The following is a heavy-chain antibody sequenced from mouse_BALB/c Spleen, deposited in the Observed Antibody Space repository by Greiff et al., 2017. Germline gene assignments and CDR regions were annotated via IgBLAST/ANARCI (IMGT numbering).Heavy chain of an antibody. J-gene: IGHJ2*01. CDR1: GYAFTNYL. V-gene: IGHV1-54*01. CDR3: ARGNDYDDGPFDY. D-gene: IGHD2-4*01. CDR2: INPGSGGT. Sequence: QVQLQQSGAELVRPGTSVKVSCKASGYAFTNYLIEWVKQRPGQGLEWIGVINPGSGGTNYNEKFKGKATLTADKSSSTAYMQLSSLTSDDSAVYFCARGNDYDDGPFDYWGQGTTLTVSS.